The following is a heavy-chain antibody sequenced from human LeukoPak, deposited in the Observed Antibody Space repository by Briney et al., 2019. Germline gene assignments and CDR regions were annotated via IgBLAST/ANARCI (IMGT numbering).Heavy chain of an antibody. CDR2: IYYSGST. D-gene: IGHD7-27*01. V-gene: IGHV4-39*01. Sequence: SETLSLTCTVSGGSISSSSYYWGWIRQPPGKGLEWIGSIYYSGSTYYNPSLKSRVTISVDTSKNQFSLKLSSVTAADTAVYYCARHGRALTGDRRGIDYWGQGTLVTVSS. J-gene: IGHJ4*02. CDR1: GGSISSSSYY. CDR3: ARHGRALTGDRRGIDY.